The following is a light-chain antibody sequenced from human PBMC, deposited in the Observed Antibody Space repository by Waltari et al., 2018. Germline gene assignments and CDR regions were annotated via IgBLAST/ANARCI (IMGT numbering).Light chain of an antibody. CDR1: RSDYYNY. CDR2: DVS. CDR3: SVKRGSNTVV. J-gene: IGLJ2*01. Sequence: QSALTQPASVSGSPGQSITISCTGARSDYYNYVCWYQHHPGKAPKLLCYDVSNRPSGVSMRFSGSKSGSTASLTISGLQAEDEADYYCSVKRGSNTVVFGGGTKLTVL. V-gene: IGLV2-14*03.